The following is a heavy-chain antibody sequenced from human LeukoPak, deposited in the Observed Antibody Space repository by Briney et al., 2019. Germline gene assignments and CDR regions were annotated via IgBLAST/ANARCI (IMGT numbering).Heavy chain of an antibody. Sequence: PGGSLRLSCAASGFAFSSYSLTWVRQAPGKGLEWVSSFSSSGSYIYYADSVRGRFTISRDNAKKSLHLQMNSLRAEDTAVYYCARGGIYCSSISCYYFDYWGQGTLVTVSS. CDR1: GFAFSSYS. CDR2: FSSSGSYI. J-gene: IGHJ4*02. D-gene: IGHD2-15*01. V-gene: IGHV3-21*01. CDR3: ARGGIYCSSISCYYFDY.